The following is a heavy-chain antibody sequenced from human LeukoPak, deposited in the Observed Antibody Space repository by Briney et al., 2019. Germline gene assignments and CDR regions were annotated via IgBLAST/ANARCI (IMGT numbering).Heavy chain of an antibody. J-gene: IGHJ4*02. Sequence: PSETLSLTCAVYGGSFSGYYWSWIRQPPGKGLEWIGEINHSGSTNYNPSLKSRVTISVDTSKNQFSLKLSSVTAADTAVYYCASALRYFDWLPDYWGQGTLVTVSS. V-gene: IGHV4-34*01. CDR1: GGSFSGYY. CDR3: ASALRYFDWLPDY. CDR2: INHSGST. D-gene: IGHD3-9*01.